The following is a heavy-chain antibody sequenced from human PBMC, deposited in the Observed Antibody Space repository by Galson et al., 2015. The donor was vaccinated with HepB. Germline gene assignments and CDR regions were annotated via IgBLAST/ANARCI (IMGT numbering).Heavy chain of an antibody. J-gene: IGHJ6*02. V-gene: IGHV3-11*05. CDR3: ARESTRLGSYGMDV. CDR2: ISSSSSYT. CDR1: GFTFSDYY. Sequence: SLRLSCAASGFTFSDYYMSWIRQAPGKGLEWVSYISSSSSYTNYADSVKGRFTTSRDNAKNSLYLQMNSLRAEDTAVYYCARESTRLGSYGMDVWGQGTTVTVSS. D-gene: IGHD3-16*01.